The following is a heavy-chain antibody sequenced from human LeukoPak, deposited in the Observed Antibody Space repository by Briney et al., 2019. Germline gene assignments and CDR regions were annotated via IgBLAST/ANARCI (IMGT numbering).Heavy chain of an antibody. V-gene: IGHV4-59*13. D-gene: IGHD4-11*01. CDR1: GGAISSYY. CDR3: ARVRASNPSPNYYYYGMDV. Sequence: SETLCLTCTVSGGAISSYYWSWIRQPPGKGREWIGYIYYSGSTNYNPSLKSRVTISVDTSKNQFSLKLSSVTAADTAVYYCARVRASNPSPNYYYYGMDVWGQGQTVTVSS. J-gene: IGHJ6*02. CDR2: IYYSGST.